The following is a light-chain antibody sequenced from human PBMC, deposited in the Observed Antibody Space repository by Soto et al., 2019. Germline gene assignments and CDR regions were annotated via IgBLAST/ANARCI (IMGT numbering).Light chain of an antibody. CDR1: SSDIGAGYR. CDR3: TSYTSGIPYV. CDR2: DNT. Sequence: QSVLTQPPSVSGAPGERVTISCTGSSSDIGAGYRVRWYQQVPGTAPKLLIYDNTNRPSGVSVRFSGSKSGNTASLTISGLQAEDEADYYCTSYTSGIPYVFGSGTKLTVL. V-gene: IGLV1-40*01. J-gene: IGLJ1*01.